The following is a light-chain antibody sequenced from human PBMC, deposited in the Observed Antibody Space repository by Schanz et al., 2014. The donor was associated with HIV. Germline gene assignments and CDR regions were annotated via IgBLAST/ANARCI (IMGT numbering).Light chain of an antibody. V-gene: IGLV2-14*02. J-gene: IGLJ2*01. CDR3: SSYAGSNVV. CDR2: EVS. CDR1: SSDVGSYNL. Sequence: QSALTQPASVSGSPGQSITISCTGPSSDVGSYNLVSWYQQHPGKAPKLMIYEVSKRPSGVPDRFSGSKSGNTASLTVSGLQAEDEADYYCSSYAGSNVVFGGGTKLTVL.